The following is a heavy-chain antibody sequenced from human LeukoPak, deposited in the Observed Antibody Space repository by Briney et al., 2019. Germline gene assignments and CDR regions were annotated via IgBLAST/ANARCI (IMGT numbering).Heavy chain of an antibody. J-gene: IGHJ4*02. CDR3: ARGEISSSWYYPYDY. CDR2: INPSGGIT. Sequence: ASVKVSCKASGYTFTTYFMHWVRQAPGQGLEWMGIINPSGGITSYAQKFQGRVTMTRDMSTSTVYMELTSLRSEDTAVYYCARGEISSSWYYPYDYWGQGTLVTVSS. D-gene: IGHD6-13*01. V-gene: IGHV1-46*01. CDR1: GYTFTTYF.